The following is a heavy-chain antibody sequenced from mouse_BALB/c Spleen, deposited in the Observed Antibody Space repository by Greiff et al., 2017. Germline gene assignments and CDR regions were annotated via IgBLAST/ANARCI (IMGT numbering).Heavy chain of an antibody. V-gene: IGHV1-7*01. CDR2: INPSTGYT. Sequence: VQLQESGAELAKPGASVKMSCKASGYTFTSYWMHWVKQRPGQGLEWIGYINPSTGYTEYNQKFKDKATLTADKSSSTAYMQLSSLTSEDSAVYYCARTQLLRLYYFDYWGQGTTLTVSS. CDR1: GYTFTSYW. CDR3: ARTQLLRLYYFDY. D-gene: IGHD1-1*01. J-gene: IGHJ2*01.